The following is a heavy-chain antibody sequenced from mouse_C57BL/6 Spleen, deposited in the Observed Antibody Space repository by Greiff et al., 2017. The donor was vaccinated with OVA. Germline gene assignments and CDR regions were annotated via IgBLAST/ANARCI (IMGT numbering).Heavy chain of an antibody. CDR1: GYSFTDYN. J-gene: IGHJ4*01. D-gene: IGHD2-10*01. V-gene: IGHV1-39*01. Sequence: EVKLQESGPELVKPGASVKISCKASGYSFTDYNMNWVKQSNGKSLEWIGVINPNYGTTSYNQKFKGKATLTVDQSSSTAYMQLNSLTSEDSAVYYCARSPAYSICYYAMDYWDQGTSVTVSS. CDR2: INPNYGTT. CDR3: ARSPAYSICYYAMDY.